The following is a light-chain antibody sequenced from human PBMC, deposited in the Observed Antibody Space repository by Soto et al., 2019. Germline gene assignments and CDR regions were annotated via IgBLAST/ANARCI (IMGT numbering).Light chain of an antibody. CDR1: SSDVGGYNY. CDR3: RSYAGSDKYV. Sequence: QSALTQPASVSGSPGQSITISCTGTSSDVGGYNYVSWYQHHPGKAPRLMTYAISNRPSGVSSRFSGSKSGNTASLTISGLQAEDEADYYCRSYAGSDKYVFGTGTKLTVL. J-gene: IGLJ1*01. CDR2: AIS. V-gene: IGLV2-14*01.